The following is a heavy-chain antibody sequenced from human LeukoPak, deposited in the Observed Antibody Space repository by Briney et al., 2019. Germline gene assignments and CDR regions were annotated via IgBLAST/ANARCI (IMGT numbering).Heavy chain of an antibody. CDR2: ISYDGSNK. D-gene: IGHD3-9*01. V-gene: IGHV3-30*03. Sequence: PGGSLRLSCAASGFTFSSYGMHWVRQAPGKGLEWVAVISYDGSNKYYADSVKGRFTISRDNSKNTLYLQMNSLRAEDTAVYYCARDAPPKRNFDWLPDYWGQGTLVTVSS. CDR1: GFTFSSYG. CDR3: ARDAPPKRNFDWLPDY. J-gene: IGHJ4*02.